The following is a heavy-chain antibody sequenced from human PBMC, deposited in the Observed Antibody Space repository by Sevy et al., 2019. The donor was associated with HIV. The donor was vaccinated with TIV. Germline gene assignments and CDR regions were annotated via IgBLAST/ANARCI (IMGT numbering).Heavy chain of an antibody. J-gene: IGHJ4*02. V-gene: IGHV3-23*01. CDR2: LSFGCGEI. Sequence: GGSLRLSCAASGFTFSKYSMSWVRQPPGKGLEWVSTLSFGCGEINYADSVKGRFTISRANSKSSVYLQMNNLRPEDPAVYYCAREGCTKPHDYWGQRTLVTVSS. D-gene: IGHD2-8*01. CDR1: GFTFSKYS. CDR3: AREGCTKPHDY.